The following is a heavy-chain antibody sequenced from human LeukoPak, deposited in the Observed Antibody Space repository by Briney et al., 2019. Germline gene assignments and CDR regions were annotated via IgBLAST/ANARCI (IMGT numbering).Heavy chain of an antibody. J-gene: IGHJ4*02. D-gene: IGHD3-22*01. CDR1: GYTLTGYN. Sequence: ASVKVSCKASGYTLTGYNMHWVRQAPGQGLEWMGWINPNNGGTIYSQKFKGRVSMTRDTSISTAYMELSSLTSDDTAVYYCARGPAGYYYDSSGSIDYWGQGTLVTVSS. CDR2: INPNNGGT. V-gene: IGHV1-2*02. CDR3: ARGPAGYYYDSSGSIDY.